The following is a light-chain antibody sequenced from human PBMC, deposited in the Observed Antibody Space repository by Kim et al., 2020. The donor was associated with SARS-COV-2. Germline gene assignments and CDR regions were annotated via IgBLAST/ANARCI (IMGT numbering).Light chain of an antibody. CDR3: QVWDSSSDNWV. V-gene: IGLV3-21*04. Sequence: APGKTARITWGGNNIGSKSVHWYQQKPGQAPVLVIYYDSDRPSGIPERFSGSNSGNTATLTISRVEAGDEADYYCQVWDSSSDNWVFGGGTQLTVL. CDR1: NIGSKS. CDR2: YDS. J-gene: IGLJ3*02.